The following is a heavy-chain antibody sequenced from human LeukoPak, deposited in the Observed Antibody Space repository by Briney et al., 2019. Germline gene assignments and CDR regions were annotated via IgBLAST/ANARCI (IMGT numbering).Heavy chain of an antibody. CDR3: ARDLSTVEEDNYYMDV. Sequence: GASVKVSCKASGYTFTGYYMHWVRQAPGQGLEWMGWINPNSGGTNYAQKFQGRVTMTRDTSISTAYMELSRLRSDDTAVYYCARDLSTVEEDNYYMDVWGKGTTVTVSS. CDR2: INPNSGGT. V-gene: IGHV1-2*02. CDR1: GYTFTGYY. J-gene: IGHJ6*03. D-gene: IGHD5/OR15-5a*01.